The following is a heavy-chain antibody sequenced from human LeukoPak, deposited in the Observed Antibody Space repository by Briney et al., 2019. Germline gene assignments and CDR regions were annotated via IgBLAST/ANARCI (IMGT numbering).Heavy chain of an antibody. J-gene: IGHJ4*02. CDR2: IQSDGSNK. D-gene: IGHD3-22*01. CDR1: RFTFSTYG. V-gene: IGHV3-30*02. Sequence: PGGSLRLSCAASRFTFSTYGMHWVRQAPGKGLEWVALIQSDGSNKYYSDSVKGRFTISRDNSKNTLYLQMNSLRAEDTAVYYCAREGYYDSSGQDWGQGTLVTVSS. CDR3: AREGYYDSSGQD.